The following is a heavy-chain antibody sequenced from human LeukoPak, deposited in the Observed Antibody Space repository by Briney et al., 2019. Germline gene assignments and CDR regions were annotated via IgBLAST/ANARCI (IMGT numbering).Heavy chain of an antibody. CDR1: GGSISSGGYY. Sequence: TLETLSLTCTVSGGSISSGGYYWSWIRQHPGKGLEWIGRIYTSGSTNYNPSLKSRVTMSVDTSKNQFSLKLSSVTAADTAVYYCARDYGSSYYDFWSGYLNWFDPWGQGTLVTVSS. CDR3: ARDYGSSYYDFWSGYLNWFDP. CDR2: IYTSGST. D-gene: IGHD3-3*01. J-gene: IGHJ5*02. V-gene: IGHV4-61*02.